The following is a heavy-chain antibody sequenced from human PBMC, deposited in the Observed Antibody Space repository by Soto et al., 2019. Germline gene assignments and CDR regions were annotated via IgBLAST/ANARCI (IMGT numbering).Heavy chain of an antibody. J-gene: IGHJ4*02. Sequence: PGGSLRLSCAASGFTFSDYYMSWIRQAPGKGLEWVSYISSSSSYTNYADSVKGRFTISRDNAKNSLYLQMNSLRAEDTAVYYCARDTRMATTYGGTDYWGQGTLVTVSS. V-gene: IGHV3-11*06. D-gene: IGHD5-12*01. CDR3: ARDTRMATTYGGTDY. CDR1: GFTFSDYY. CDR2: ISSSSSYT.